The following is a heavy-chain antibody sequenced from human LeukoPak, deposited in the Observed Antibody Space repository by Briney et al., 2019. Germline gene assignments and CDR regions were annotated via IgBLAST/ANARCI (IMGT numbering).Heavy chain of an antibody. V-gene: IGHV3-30*02. D-gene: IGHD3-10*01. Sequence: GGSLRLSCAASGFIFSNFGMHWVRQAPGKGLEWVAFIRYDGTTKYYAGSVKGRFTISRDNPKNTLSLQMSSLRAEDTGIYLCAKDQGTIFGYFNYWGQGILVTVSS. J-gene: IGHJ4*02. CDR2: IRYDGTTK. CDR1: GFIFSNFG. CDR3: AKDQGTIFGYFNY.